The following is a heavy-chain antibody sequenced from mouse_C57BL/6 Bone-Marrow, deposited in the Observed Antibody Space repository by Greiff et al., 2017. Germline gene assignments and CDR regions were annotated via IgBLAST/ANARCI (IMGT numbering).Heavy chain of an antibody. J-gene: IGHJ1*03. D-gene: IGHD2-4*01. CDR2: IYPGSGNT. CDR1: GYTFTDYY. V-gene: IGHV1-76*01. CDR3: ARWRDDYDEGYWYFDV. Sequence: VQLQQSGAELVRPGASVKLSCKASGYTFTDYYINWVKQRPGQGLEWIARIYPGSGNTYYNEKFKGKATLTAEKSSSTAYMQLSSLTSEDSAVYFCARWRDDYDEGYWYFDVWGTGTTVTVSS.